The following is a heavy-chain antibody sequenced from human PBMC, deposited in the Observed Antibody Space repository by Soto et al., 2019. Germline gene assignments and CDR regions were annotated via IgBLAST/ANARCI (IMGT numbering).Heavy chain of an antibody. J-gene: IGHJ4*02. D-gene: IGHD6-19*01. CDR2: IYYSGST. Sequence: SETLSLTCTVPGGSISSGGYYCSWIRQHPGKGLEWIGYIYYSGSTYYNPSLKSRVTISVDTSKNQFSLKLSSVTAEDTAVYYCANVLRVAVAGTQDYWGQGTLVTVSS. CDR3: ANVLRVAVAGTQDY. V-gene: IGHV4-31*03. CDR1: GGSISSGGYY.